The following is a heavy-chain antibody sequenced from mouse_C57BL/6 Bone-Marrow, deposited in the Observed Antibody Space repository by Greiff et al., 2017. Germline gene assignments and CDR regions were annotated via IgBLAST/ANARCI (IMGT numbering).Heavy chain of an antibody. CDR2: IDPENGDT. D-gene: IGHD2-10*02. CDR1: GFNIKDDY. J-gene: IGHJ4*01. Sequence: VQLQQSGAELVRPGASVKLSCTASGFNIKDDYMHWVKQRPEQGLEWIGGIDPENGDTEYASKFQGKATITADTSYNTAYLQLSSLTSEDTAVYYGTRVWLDFWGQGTSVTVSS. V-gene: IGHV14-4*01. CDR3: TRVWLDF.